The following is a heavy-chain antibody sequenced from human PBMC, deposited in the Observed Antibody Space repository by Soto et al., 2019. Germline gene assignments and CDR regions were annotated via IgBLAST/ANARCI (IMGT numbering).Heavy chain of an antibody. V-gene: IGHV4-61*01. CDR2: IYYSGST. CDR1: GGSVSSGSYY. Sequence: PSETLSLTCTVSGGSVSSGSYYWSWIRQPPGKGLEWIGYIYYSGSTNYNPSLKSRVTISVDTSKNQFSLKLSSVTAADTAVYYCAREGGTMIVDNWFDPWGQGTLVTVSS. CDR3: AREGGTMIVDNWFDP. J-gene: IGHJ5*02. D-gene: IGHD3-22*01.